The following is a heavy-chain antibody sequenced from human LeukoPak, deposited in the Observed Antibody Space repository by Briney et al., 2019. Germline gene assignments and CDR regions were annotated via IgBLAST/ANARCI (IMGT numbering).Heavy chain of an antibody. V-gene: IGHV3-30*18. J-gene: IGHJ1*01. Sequence: GGSLRLSCAASGFTFSSYGMHWVRQAPGKGLEWVAVISYDGSNEYYADSVKGRFTVSRDNSKNTLYLQMNSLRAEDTAVYYCAKDCSSTSCYLAEYFQHWGQGTLVTVSS. CDR3: AKDCSSTSCYLAEYFQH. CDR2: ISYDGSNE. CDR1: GFTFSSYG. D-gene: IGHD2-2*01.